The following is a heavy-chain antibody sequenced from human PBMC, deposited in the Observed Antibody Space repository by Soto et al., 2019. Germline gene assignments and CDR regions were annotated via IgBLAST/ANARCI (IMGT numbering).Heavy chain of an antibody. CDR3: ARNMDYYYGPGSGNGHGV. D-gene: IGHD3-10*01. Sequence: QVQLVQSGAEVKEPGDPVRVSCEASGYTFTAYYIHWVRQAPGQGLEWMGWINPKFGDTTYAQDFQGRLTLTRDMSISTVYMDLSRLTSDDTAIYYCARNMDYYYGPGSGNGHGVWGQGTTVNVFS. CDR2: INPKFGDT. CDR1: GYTFTAYY. V-gene: IGHV1-2*02. J-gene: IGHJ6*02.